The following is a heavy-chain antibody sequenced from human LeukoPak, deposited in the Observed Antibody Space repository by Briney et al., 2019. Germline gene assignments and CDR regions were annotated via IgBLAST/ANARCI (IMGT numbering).Heavy chain of an antibody. D-gene: IGHD2-2*01. J-gene: IGHJ4*02. CDR2: IKQDGSEK. V-gene: IGHV3-7*01. CDR1: GFTFSSYW. Sequence: GGSLRLSCAASGFTFSSYWMIWVRQAPGKGLEWVANIKQDGSEKYYVDSVKGRFTISRDSAKNSLYLQMSSLRAEDTAVYYCARGSCSTTSCLEVYWGQGTLVTVSS. CDR3: ARGSCSTTSCLEVY.